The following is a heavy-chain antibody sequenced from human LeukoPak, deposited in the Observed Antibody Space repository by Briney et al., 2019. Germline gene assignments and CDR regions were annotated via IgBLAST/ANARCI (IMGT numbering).Heavy chain of an antibody. V-gene: IGHV3-43*01. D-gene: IGHD3-9*01. CDR3: AREPELRYFDWSPTFDY. CDR1: GFTFDDYT. Sequence: GGSLRLSCAASGFTFDDYTMHWVRQAPGKGLEWVALISRDGGSTYYADSVKGRFTISRDNAKNSLYLQMNSLRAEDTAVYYCAREPELRYFDWSPTFDYWGQGTLVTVSS. J-gene: IGHJ4*02. CDR2: ISRDGGST.